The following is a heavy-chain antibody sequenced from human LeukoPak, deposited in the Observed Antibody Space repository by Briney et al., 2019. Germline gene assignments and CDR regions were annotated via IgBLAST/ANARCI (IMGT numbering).Heavy chain of an antibody. CDR3: ARGTAGYCSGGSCQGYYFDY. Sequence: GGSLRLSCAASGFTFSSYSMNWVRQAPGKGLEWVSSISSSSSYIYYADSVKGRFTISRDNAKNSLYLQMNSLRAEDTAVYYCARGTAGYCSGGSCQGYYFDYWGQGTLVTVSS. CDR2: ISSSSSYI. CDR1: GFTFSSYS. D-gene: IGHD2-15*01. V-gene: IGHV3-21*01. J-gene: IGHJ4*02.